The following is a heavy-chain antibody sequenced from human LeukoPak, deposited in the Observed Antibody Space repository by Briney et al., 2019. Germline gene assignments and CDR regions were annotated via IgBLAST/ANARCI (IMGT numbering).Heavy chain of an antibody. CDR3: ARDKWEPRYAFDI. V-gene: IGHV4-39*07. Sequence: SETLSLTCTVSGGSISSGTYYWGWIRQSPGKGLEWIGNINYSGTTYYNPSLKSRVTISVDKSKTQFSLKLSSVTAADTAVYYCARDKWEPRYAFDIWGQGTMVTVSS. CDR1: GGSISSGTYY. CDR2: INYSGTT. D-gene: IGHD1-26*01. J-gene: IGHJ3*02.